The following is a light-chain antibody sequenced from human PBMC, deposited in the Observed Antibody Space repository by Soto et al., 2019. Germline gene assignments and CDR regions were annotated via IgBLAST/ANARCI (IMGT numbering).Light chain of an antibody. CDR2: GTS. Sequence: LTQSPCTLSLSPGERATLSCRASQSVSSSYLAWYQQKPGQAPRLLISGTSSRATGIPDRFSGSGSGTDFTLTISRLEPEDFAVYYCQQYGSSPRTFGHGTKVDIK. J-gene: IGKJ1*01. CDR3: QQYGSSPRT. V-gene: IGKV3-20*01. CDR1: QSVSSSY.